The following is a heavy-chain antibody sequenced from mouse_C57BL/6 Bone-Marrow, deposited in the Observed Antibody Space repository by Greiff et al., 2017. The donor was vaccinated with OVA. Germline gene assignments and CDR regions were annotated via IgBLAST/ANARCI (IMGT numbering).Heavy chain of an antibody. CDR2: ISNLAYSI. D-gene: IGHD1-1*01. CDR1: GFTFSDYG. V-gene: IGHV5-15*01. J-gene: IGHJ4*01. CDR3: ARHGHYYGTPYAMDY. Sequence: EVQLVESGGGLVQPGGSLKLSCAASGFTFSDYGMAWVRQAPRTGPEWVAFISNLAYSIYYADPVTGRFTLSRENAKNTLYLERSSLRSEDTARYYCARHGHYYGTPYAMDYWGQGTSVTVSS.